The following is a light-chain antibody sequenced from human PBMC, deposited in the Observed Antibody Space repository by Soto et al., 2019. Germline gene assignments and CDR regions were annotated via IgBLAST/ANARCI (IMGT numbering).Light chain of an antibody. J-gene: IGKJ3*01. V-gene: IGKV1-39*01. Sequence: DIQMTQSPSSLSASVGDRVTITCRASQSISNYLNWYQQKPGKAPKLLMYVASTLQSGVPSRFSGSGSGTDFTLTISSLQPEDFATYYCQQSYSRPFTFGPGTKVDF. CDR3: QQSYSRPFT. CDR1: QSISNY. CDR2: VAS.